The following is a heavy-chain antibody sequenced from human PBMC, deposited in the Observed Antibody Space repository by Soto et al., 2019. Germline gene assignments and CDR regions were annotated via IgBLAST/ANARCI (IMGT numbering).Heavy chain of an antibody. J-gene: IGHJ6*02. CDR2: ISYDGSNK. Sequence: QVQLVESGGGVVQPGRSLRLSCAASGFTFSSYGMHWVRQAPGKGLEWVAVISYDGSNKYYADSVKGRFTISRDNPKNTLYLQMNSLRAEDTAVYYCAKERHSSGWWEYYYYYGMDVWGQGTTVTVSS. CDR3: AKERHSSGWWEYYYYYGMDV. D-gene: IGHD6-19*01. CDR1: GFTFSSYG. V-gene: IGHV3-30*18.